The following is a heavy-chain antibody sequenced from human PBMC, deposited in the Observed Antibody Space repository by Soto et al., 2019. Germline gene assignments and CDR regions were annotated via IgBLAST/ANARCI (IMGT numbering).Heavy chain of an antibody. J-gene: IGHJ4*02. CDR1: GGSVSSGTYY. D-gene: IGHD3-16*01. CDR2: IYYSGST. V-gene: IGHV4-61*01. Sequence: QVQLQESGPGLVKPSETLSLTCTVSGGSVSSGTYYWSWIRQPPGKGLEWIGYIYYSGSTNYHPSLKSRVTISVDTSKNQFSLKLSSVTAADTAVYYCARGRGSYFHSFDYWGQGTLVTVSS. CDR3: ARGRGSYFHSFDY.